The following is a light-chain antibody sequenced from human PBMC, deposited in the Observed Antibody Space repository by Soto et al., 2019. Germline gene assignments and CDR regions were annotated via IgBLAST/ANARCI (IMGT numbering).Light chain of an antibody. V-gene: IGLV2-8*01. Sequence: QSALTQPPSASGSPGQSVTIYCTGTSSDVGGYNYVSWYQQHPGKAPKLMIYEVSKRPSGVPDRFSGSKSGNTASLTVSGLQAEDEADYYCSSYAGSNNFGVFGTGTKVTV. CDR1: SSDVGGYNY. CDR3: SSYAGSNNFGV. CDR2: EVS. J-gene: IGLJ1*01.